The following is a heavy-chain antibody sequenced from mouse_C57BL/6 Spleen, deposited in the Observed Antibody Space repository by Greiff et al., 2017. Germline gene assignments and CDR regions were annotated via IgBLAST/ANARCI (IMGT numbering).Heavy chain of an antibody. V-gene: IGHV1-47*01. CDR3: ARGRGYGSREYYFDY. CDR1: GYTFTTYP. D-gene: IGHD1-1*01. CDR2: FHPYNDDT. Sequence: VKLQQSGAELVKPGASVKMSCKASGYTFTTYPIEWMKQNHGKSLEWIGNFHPYNDDTKYNEKFKGKATLTVEKSSSTVYLELSRLTSDDSAVYYCARGRGYGSREYYFDYWGQGTTLTVSS. J-gene: IGHJ2*01.